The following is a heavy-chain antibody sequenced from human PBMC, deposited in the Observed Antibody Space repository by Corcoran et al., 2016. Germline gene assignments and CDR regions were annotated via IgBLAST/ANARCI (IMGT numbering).Heavy chain of an antibody. Sequence: QVQLVESGGGVVQPGRSLRLSCAASGFIFSSSGMHWVRQAPGKGLEWVAVISYDGSNKYYADSVKGRFTVSRDNSKNTLYLQMNSLRAEETAVYYWAKEGEEDYWGQGALVTVSS. CDR1: GFIFSSSG. J-gene: IGHJ4*02. CDR2: ISYDGSNK. D-gene: IGHD3-16*01. V-gene: IGHV3-30*18. CDR3: AKEGEEDY.